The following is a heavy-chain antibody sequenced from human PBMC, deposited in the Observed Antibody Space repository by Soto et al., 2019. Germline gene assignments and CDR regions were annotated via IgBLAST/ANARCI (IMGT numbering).Heavy chain of an antibody. J-gene: IGHJ6*02. CDR2: ITPDGGGT. CDR3: ASRSSAHSSNVVDI. D-gene: IGHD3-10*01. V-gene: IGHV1-2*02. Sequence: ASVKVSCKASGYTFSGYYVHWMRQISGQGLERLGWITPDGGGTNYEPKFRDRVTLTRDMSLNTVYMELKGLTSDDTAVYFCASRSSAHSSNVVDIWVQGTTFTVSS. CDR1: GYTFSGYY.